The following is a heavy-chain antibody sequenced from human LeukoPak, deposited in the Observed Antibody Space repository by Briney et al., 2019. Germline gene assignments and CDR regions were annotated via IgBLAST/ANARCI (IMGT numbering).Heavy chain of an antibody. CDR3: ARDWRRFYFGGDV. CDR1: GYTFTNHG. V-gene: IGHV1-18*04. J-gene: IGHJ6*04. Sequence: ASVKVSCKASGYTFTNHGITWVRQAPGQGLEWMGWISAPNGDTKYAEILQGRVTLTTDTSTSTAYMELRSLRSDDTAVYYCARDWRRFYFGGDVWGKGTTVTVSP. D-gene: IGHD3-10*01. CDR2: ISAPNGDT.